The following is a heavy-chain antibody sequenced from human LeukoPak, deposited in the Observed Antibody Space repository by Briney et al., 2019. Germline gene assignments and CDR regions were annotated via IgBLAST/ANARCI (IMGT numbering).Heavy chain of an antibody. Sequence: ASVKVSCKASGYTFTGYYIHWVRQAPGQGREWMGWINPDSGGTSSAQKFQGRVTMTRDTSISTAYMELNRLRSDDTAVYYCARAGGGYSSGWGAFDIWGQGTMVTVS. D-gene: IGHD5-18*01. V-gene: IGHV1-2*02. CDR1: GYTFTGYY. CDR2: INPDSGGT. J-gene: IGHJ3*02. CDR3: ARAGGGYSSGWGAFDI.